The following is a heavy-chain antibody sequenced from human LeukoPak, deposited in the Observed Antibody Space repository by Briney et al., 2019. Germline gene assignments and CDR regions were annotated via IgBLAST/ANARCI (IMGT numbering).Heavy chain of an antibody. CDR3: ARDFYSSSHGDY. V-gene: IGHV4-39*02. D-gene: IGHD6-13*01. CDR1: GDSISSSSYY. CDR2: IYYSGST. Sequence: SETLSLTCTVSGDSISSSSYYWGWIRQPPGKGLEWIGSIYYSGSTYYNPSLKGRVTISVDTSNNQFSLKLSSVTAADTAVYYCARDFYSSSHGDYWGQGTLVTVSS. J-gene: IGHJ4*02.